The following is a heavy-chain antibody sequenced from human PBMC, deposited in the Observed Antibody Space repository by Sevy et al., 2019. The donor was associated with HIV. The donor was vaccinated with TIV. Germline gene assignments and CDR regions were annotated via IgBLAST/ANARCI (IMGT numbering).Heavy chain of an antibody. Sequence: GGSLRLSCAASGFTSSSYSMNWVRQAPGKGLEWVSFISNSNTYIYYADSVKGRFTISRDNAKNSLYLQMNSLRAEDTAVYYCARDYTSSWYGRAFDIWGQGTMVTVSS. D-gene: IGHD6-13*01. J-gene: IGHJ3*02. CDR2: ISNSNTYI. CDR3: ARDYTSSWYGRAFDI. CDR1: GFTSSSYS. V-gene: IGHV3-21*06.